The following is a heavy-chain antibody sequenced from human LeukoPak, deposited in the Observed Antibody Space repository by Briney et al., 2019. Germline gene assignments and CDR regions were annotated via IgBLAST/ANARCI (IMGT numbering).Heavy chain of an antibody. D-gene: IGHD2-15*01. V-gene: IGHV1-2*02. CDR2: INANSGGT. Sequence: ASVKVSSKASGYTFTGYYMHWVRQAPGQGVEWMGWINANSGGTNYAQKFQGRVTMTRDTSISTVYMELSRLRSDDTAVYYCARARYCSVGSCWGFDPWGQGTLVTVSS. CDR3: ARARYCSVGSCWGFDP. J-gene: IGHJ5*02. CDR1: GYTFTGYY.